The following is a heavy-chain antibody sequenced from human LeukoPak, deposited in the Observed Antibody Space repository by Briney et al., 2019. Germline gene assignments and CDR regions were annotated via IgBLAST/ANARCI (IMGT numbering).Heavy chain of an antibody. D-gene: IGHD6-13*01. J-gene: IGHJ6*03. CDR2: IYTSGST. Sequence: PSETLSLTCTVSGGSISSYYWSWIRQPAGKGLEWIGRIYTSGSTNYNPSLKSRVTMSVDTSKSQFSLKLSSVTAADTAVYYCARGIAAAGTYYYYYYMDVWGKGTTVTVSS. CDR1: GGSISSYY. V-gene: IGHV4-4*07. CDR3: ARGIAAAGTYYYYYYMDV.